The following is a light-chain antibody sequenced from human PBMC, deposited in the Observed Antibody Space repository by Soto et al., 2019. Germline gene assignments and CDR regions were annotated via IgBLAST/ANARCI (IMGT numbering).Light chain of an antibody. V-gene: IGKV3-11*01. J-gene: IGKJ1*01. CDR2: DAS. Sequence: EIVMTQSPATLSVSPLEIATLSCSASQSVSGNLALYQQKPGQAPRLLIYDASNRATGIPARFSGSGSGTAFTLTISSLEPEDFAVYYCQKRSNWPITFGQGTKVDIK. CDR3: QKRSNWPIT. CDR1: QSVSGN.